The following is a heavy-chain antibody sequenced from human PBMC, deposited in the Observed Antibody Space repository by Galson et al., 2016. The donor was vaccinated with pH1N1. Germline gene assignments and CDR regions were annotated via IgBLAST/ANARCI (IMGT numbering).Heavy chain of an antibody. D-gene: IGHD3-16*01. CDR1: GFTFGTHA. V-gene: IGHV3-23*01. CDR2: ISGRGGSR. J-gene: IGHJ6*03. CDR3: AKVGLHDPSGHFYDMAV. Sequence: SLRLSCAASGFTFGTHAMTWVRQAPGKGLQWVAVISGRGGSREYADSVKGRFTISRDNSKNTVYLQMDSLRPDDTAEYFCAKVGLHDPSGHFYDMAVWGKGTTVTVSS.